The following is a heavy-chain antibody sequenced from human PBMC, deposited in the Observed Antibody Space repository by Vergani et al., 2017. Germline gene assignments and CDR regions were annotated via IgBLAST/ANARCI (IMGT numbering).Heavy chain of an antibody. Sequence: EVDLVESGGGLAQPGGSLRLSCEASGITFWKFGMHWVRQGPGKGLEWVSGISWNSGAVDYADSVRGRFTISRDNAKNSLFLEMNSLRFEDTAVYYCARDPRGYGGDPEDYYYGMDVWGQGTTVTVSS. CDR3: ARDPRGYGGDPEDYYYGMDV. V-gene: IGHV3-9*01. CDR2: ISWNSGAV. J-gene: IGHJ6*02. D-gene: IGHD2-21*02. CDR1: GITFWKFG.